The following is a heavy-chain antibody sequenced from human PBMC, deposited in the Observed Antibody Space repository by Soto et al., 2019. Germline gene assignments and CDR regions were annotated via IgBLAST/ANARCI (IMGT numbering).Heavy chain of an antibody. CDR3: ARGPCSGGSCQPEFDY. CDR2: IIPIFGTA. V-gene: IGHV1-69*06. CDR1: GGTFSSYA. D-gene: IGHD2-15*01. J-gene: IGHJ4*02. Sequence: SVKVSCKASGGTFSSYAISWVRQAPGQGLEWMGGIIPIFGTANYAQKFQGRVTITADKSTSTAYMELSSLRSEDTGVYYCARGPCSGGSCQPEFDYWGQGTLVTVSS.